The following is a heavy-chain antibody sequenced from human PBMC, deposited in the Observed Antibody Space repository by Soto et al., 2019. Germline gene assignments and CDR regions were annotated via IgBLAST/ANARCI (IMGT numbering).Heavy chain of an antibody. Sequence: GRSLRLSWGAAGFTFSSYGRRRVRKDPGKGLARVAVILYDGSNKYYADSVKSRFTISRDNSKNTLYLQMNSVRAEDRAVYYCGRDAGFCSGGSCYFFRNGMDVWRQGTTVTVTS. CDR3: GRDAGFCSGGSCYFFRNGMDV. CDR1: GFTFSSYG. V-gene: IGHV3-33*01. J-gene: IGHJ6*01. CDR2: ILYDGSNK. D-gene: IGHD2-15*01.